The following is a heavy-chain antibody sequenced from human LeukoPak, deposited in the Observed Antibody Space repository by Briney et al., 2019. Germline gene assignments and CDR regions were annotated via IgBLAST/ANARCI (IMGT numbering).Heavy chain of an antibody. V-gene: IGHV3-7*05. D-gene: IGHD5-18*01. CDR2: IKEDGSEK. J-gene: IGHJ4*02. CDR1: GFTFSNAW. Sequence: GGSLRLSCAASGFTFSNAWMSWVRQAPGKGLEWVANIKEDGSEKYYVDSVKGRFTISRDNAKDSLYLQMNSLRAEDTAVYYCARVFSYGFDYWGQGTLVTVSS. CDR3: ARVFSYGFDY.